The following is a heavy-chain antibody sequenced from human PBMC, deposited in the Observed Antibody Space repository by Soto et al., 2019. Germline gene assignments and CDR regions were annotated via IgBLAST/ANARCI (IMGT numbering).Heavy chain of an antibody. CDR3: ARHLRYYGSGSYYFAGYYYYMDV. Sequence: SETLSLTCTVSGGSISSYYWSWIRQPPGKGLEWIGYIYYSGSTNYNPSLKSRVTISVDTSKNQFSLKLSSVTAADTAVYYCARHLRYYGSGSYYFAGYYYYMDVWGKGTTVTVSS. CDR1: GGSISSYY. CDR2: IYYSGST. J-gene: IGHJ6*03. D-gene: IGHD3-10*01. V-gene: IGHV4-59*08.